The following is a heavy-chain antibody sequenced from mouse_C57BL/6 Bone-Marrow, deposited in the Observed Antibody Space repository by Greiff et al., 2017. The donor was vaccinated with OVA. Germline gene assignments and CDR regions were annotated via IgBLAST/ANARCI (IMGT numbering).Heavy chain of an antibody. CDR1: GYSITSGYY. D-gene: IGHD2-14*01. CDR2: ISYDGSN. CDR3: AREGYYYFDY. J-gene: IGHJ2*01. Sequence: DVQLQESGPGLVKPSQSLSLTCSVTGYSITSGYYWNWIRQFPGNNLEWMGYISYDGSNNYNPSLKNRISITRDTSKNQFFLKLNSVTTEDTATYYCAREGYYYFDYWGQGTTLTVSS. V-gene: IGHV3-6*01.